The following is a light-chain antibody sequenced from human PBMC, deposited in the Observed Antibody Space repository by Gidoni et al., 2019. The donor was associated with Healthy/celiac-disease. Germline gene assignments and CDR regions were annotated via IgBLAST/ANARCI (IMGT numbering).Light chain of an antibody. CDR3: QKYNSAPREFT. CDR2: ASS. V-gene: IGKV1-27*01. Sequence: DIQMTQSPSSLSASVGDRVTITCRASQGISNYLAWYQQKPGKVPKLLIYASSTLQSGVPSRFSGSGSGTDFTLTSSSLQPEDGATYYCQKYNSAPREFTFGPGTKVDIK. CDR1: QGISNY. J-gene: IGKJ3*01.